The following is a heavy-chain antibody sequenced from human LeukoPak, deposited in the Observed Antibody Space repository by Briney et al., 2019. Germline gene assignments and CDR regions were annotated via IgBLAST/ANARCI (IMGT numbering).Heavy chain of an antibody. CDR2: IYSGGGT. CDR1: GFTFNNYA. J-gene: IGHJ4*02. D-gene: IGHD6-19*01. CDR3: ARDSGYSSGWPYFDN. Sequence: GGSLRLSCAASGFTFNNYAMSWVRQAPGKGLEWVSVIYSGGGTHYADSVKGRFIISRDTSKNTLFLQMNSLRAEDTAVYYCARDSGYSSGWPYFDNWGQGTLVTVSS. V-gene: IGHV3-66*01.